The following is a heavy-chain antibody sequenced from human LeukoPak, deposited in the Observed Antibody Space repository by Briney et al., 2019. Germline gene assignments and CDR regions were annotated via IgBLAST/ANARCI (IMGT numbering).Heavy chain of an antibody. Sequence: PGGSLRLSCAASGFTFRSYGMHWVRQAPGKGLQWVAFIRYDGSNKYYTDSVKGRFTISRDDSKNTLYLQMNSLRAEDTAVYYCAKARGSGMYSSSWYRHFDYWGQGTLVTVSS. CDR2: IRYDGSNK. V-gene: IGHV3-30*02. CDR3: AKARGSGMYSSSWYRHFDY. D-gene: IGHD6-13*01. CDR1: GFTFRSYG. J-gene: IGHJ4*02.